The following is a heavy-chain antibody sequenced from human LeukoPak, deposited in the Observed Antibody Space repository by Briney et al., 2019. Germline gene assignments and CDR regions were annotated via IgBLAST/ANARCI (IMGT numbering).Heavy chain of an antibody. CDR1: GYTFTSYY. CDR3: AREVSSGWSYYYYYGMDV. V-gene: IGHV1-46*01. D-gene: IGHD6-19*01. Sequence: GASVTVSCKASGYTFTSYYMHWVRQAPGQGLEWMGIINPSGGSTSYAQKFQGRVTMTRDTSTSTVYMELSSLRSEDTAVYYCAREVSSGWSYYYYYGMDVWGQGTTVTVSS. CDR2: INPSGGST. J-gene: IGHJ6*02.